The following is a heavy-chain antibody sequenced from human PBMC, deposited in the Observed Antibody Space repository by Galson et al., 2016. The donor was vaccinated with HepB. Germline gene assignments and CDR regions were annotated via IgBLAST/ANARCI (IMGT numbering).Heavy chain of an antibody. CDR3: AGDGYASGWRVLDY. J-gene: IGHJ4*02. D-gene: IGHD6-19*01. CDR2: INAANGDT. CDR1: GYSFRGYA. V-gene: IGHV1-3*01. Sequence: SCKASGYSFRGYAIHWVRQAPGQRLEWVGWINAANGDTKYSEKFQDRVTILRDTSANTAYMELSSLRSEDTAVYYCAGDGYASGWRVLDYWGQGTLVTVST.